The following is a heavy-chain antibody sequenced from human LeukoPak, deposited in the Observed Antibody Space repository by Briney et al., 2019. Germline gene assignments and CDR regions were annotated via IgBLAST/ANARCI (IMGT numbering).Heavy chain of an antibody. CDR2: ISWDGGNT. CDR1: GFAFGHYT. D-gene: IGHD2-2*02. J-gene: IGHJ4*02. V-gene: IGHV3-43*01. CDR3: AKIVEYCSSTSCYTDY. Sequence: GGSLRLSCAASGFAFGHYTMHWVRQAPGKGLEWVSLISWDGGNTYYADSVKGRFTISRDNSKNTLYLQMNSLRAEDTAVYYCAKIVEYCSSTSCYTDYWGQGTLVTVSS.